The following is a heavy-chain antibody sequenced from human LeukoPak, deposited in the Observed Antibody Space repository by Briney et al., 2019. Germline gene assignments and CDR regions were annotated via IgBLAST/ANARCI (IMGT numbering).Heavy chain of an antibody. CDR3: ARVGLGCSSTSCSNDY. V-gene: IGHV1-18*01. CDR2: ISADNGNT. Sequence: GASVKVSCKASGYTFTSYGISWVRQAPGQGLEWMGWISADNGNTNCAQKLQGRVTMTTDTSTSTAYMELRSLRSDDTAVYYCARVGLGCSSTSCSNDYWGQGTLVTVSS. D-gene: IGHD2-2*01. CDR1: GYTFTSYG. J-gene: IGHJ4*02.